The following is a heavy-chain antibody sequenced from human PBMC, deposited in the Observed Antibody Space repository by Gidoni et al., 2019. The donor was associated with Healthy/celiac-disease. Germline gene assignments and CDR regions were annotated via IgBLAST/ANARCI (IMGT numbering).Heavy chain of an antibody. D-gene: IGHD6-13*01. CDR3: ARSSSWYLSLFDY. V-gene: IGHV5-51*01. J-gene: IGHJ4*02. Sequence: EVQLVQSGAEVKKPGESLKISCKGSGYRFTSYWIGWVRQMPWKGLEWMVIIYPGDSDTRYSPSFQGQVTISADKSISTAYLQWSSLKASDTAMYYCARSSSWYLSLFDYWGQGTLVTVSS. CDR2: IYPGDSDT. CDR1: GYRFTSYW.